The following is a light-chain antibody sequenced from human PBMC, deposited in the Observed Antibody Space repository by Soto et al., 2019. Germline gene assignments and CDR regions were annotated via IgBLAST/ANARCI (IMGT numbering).Light chain of an antibody. CDR1: QSISSSY. Sequence: EIVLTQSPGTLSLSPGERATLSCRASQSISSSYLAWYQQKTGQAPRLLIYGASSRATGIPDRFSGSGSGTDFTLTISRLESEDCAVYYCQQYGRTFGQGTKVEIK. CDR3: QQYGRT. CDR2: GAS. J-gene: IGKJ1*01. V-gene: IGKV3-20*01.